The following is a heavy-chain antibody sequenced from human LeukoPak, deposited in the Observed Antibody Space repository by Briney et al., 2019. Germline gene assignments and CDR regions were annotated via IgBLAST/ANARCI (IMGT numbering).Heavy chain of an antibody. Sequence: SETLSLTCTVSGVSISSYRSYWGWIRQPPGKGLEWIVTIYYSGRTYYNPSVKSRLTISVDTSKNQFSLLLSSVTAADTAVYYCAGIYNIDWSYHPHYSGQGTLVTVSS. CDR3: AGIYNIDWSYHPHY. V-gene: IGHV4-39*01. CDR1: GVSISSYRSY. D-gene: IGHD3-9*01. J-gene: IGHJ4*02. CDR2: IYYSGRT.